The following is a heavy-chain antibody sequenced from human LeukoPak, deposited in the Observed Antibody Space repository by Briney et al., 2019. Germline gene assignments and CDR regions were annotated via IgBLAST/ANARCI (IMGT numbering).Heavy chain of an antibody. V-gene: IGHV3-23*01. CDR1: GLTFSSYA. CDR2: INGSGGST. CDR3: AKAPVTSCRGAFCYPFDS. Sequence: GGSLRLSCAACGLTFSSYAMSWVRQAPGKGLEWVSDINGSGGSTYYADSVRGRFTISRDNSRNTMYLQMNSLRAEDAAVYYCAKAPVTSCRGAFCYPFDSWGQGTLVTVSS. D-gene: IGHD2-15*01. J-gene: IGHJ4*02.